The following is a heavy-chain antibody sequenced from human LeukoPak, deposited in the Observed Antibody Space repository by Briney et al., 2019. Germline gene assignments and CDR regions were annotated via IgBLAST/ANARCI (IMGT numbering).Heavy chain of an antibody. CDR3: ARLTEADHWLYFDY. CDR2: IYHSGST. J-gene: IGHJ4*02. D-gene: IGHD3-9*01. V-gene: IGHV4-30-2*01. CDR1: GGSISSGGYS. Sequence: SQTLSLTCAVSGGSISSGGYSWSWIRQPPGRGLEWIGYIYHSGSTYYNPSLKSRVTISVDRSKSQFSLKLSSVTAADTAVYFCARLTEADHWLYFDYWGQGTLVTVSS.